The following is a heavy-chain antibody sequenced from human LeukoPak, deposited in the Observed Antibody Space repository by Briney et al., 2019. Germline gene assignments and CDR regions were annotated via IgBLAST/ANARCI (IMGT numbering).Heavy chain of an antibody. J-gene: IGHJ3*02. D-gene: IGHD1-14*01. CDR1: GYTFTGYY. CDR3: ARDRRDRDAFDI. Sequence: ASVKVSCKASGYTFTGYYMHWVRQAPGQGLEWMGRINPNSGGTNYAQKFQGRVTMTRDTSISTAYMELSRLRSDDTAVYYCARDRRDRDAFDIWGQGTMVTVSS. V-gene: IGHV1-2*06. CDR2: INPNSGGT.